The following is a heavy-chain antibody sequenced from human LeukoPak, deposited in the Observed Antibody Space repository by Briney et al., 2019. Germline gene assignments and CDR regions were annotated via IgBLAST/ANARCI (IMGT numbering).Heavy chain of an antibody. CDR3: ARGSLTGYDSSGYITPARFDL. V-gene: IGHV3-48*03. D-gene: IGHD3-22*01. Sequence: GGSLRLSCAASGFIFSSYEMHWVRQAPGEGLEWVSYITSSRSILHYADSVKGRFTISRDNAKNSLYLQMNTLRAEDTAIYYCARGSLTGYDSSGYITPARFDLWGQGTPVTVSS. J-gene: IGHJ4*02. CDR2: ITSSRSIL. CDR1: GFIFSSYE.